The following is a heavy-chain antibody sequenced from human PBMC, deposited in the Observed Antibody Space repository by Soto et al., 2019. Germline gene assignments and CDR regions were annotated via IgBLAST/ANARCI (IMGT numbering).Heavy chain of an antibody. V-gene: IGHV3-7*03. J-gene: IGHJ4*02. CDR2: MNEDGSER. Sequence: EVQLVESGGGLVQPGGSLRLSCAVSGFSFSSAWMTWIRQAPGKGLERVAIMNEDGSERYYVDSVKGRFTISRDNAKNGLVLPMNSLRVEDTAVYFCARDRAYSRFDYWGQGSLVTVSS. D-gene: IGHD4-4*01. CDR1: GFSFSSAW. CDR3: ARDRAYSRFDY.